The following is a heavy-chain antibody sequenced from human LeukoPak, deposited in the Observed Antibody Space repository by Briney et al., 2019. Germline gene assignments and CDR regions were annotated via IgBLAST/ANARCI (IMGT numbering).Heavy chain of an antibody. V-gene: IGHV1-3*01. CDR3: ARAGSMVRGVIAHSYLDY. J-gene: IGHJ4*02. Sequence: GASVKVSCKASGYTFTSYAMHWVRQAPGQRLEWMGWINAGNGNTKYSQKFQGRVTITRDTSASTAYMEVSSLRSEDTVVYYCARAGSMVRGVIAHSYLDYWGQGTLVTVSS. D-gene: IGHD3-10*01. CDR1: GYTFTSYA. CDR2: INAGNGNT.